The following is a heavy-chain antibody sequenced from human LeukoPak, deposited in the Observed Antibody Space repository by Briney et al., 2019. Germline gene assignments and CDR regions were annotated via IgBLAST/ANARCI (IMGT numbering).Heavy chain of an antibody. CDR3: AKDPPSSSFFDY. J-gene: IGHJ4*02. V-gene: IGHV3-30*02. CDR1: GFTFSSYG. CDR2: IRYDGSNK. D-gene: IGHD6-6*01. Sequence: QAGGSLRLSGAASGFTFSSYGMHWVRQAPGKGLEWVAFIRYDGSNKYYADSVKGRFTISRDNSKNTLYLQMNSLRAEDTAVYYCAKDPPSSSFFDYWGQGTLVTVSS.